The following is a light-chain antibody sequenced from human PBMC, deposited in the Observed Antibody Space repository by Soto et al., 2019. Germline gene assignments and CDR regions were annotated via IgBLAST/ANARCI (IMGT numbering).Light chain of an antibody. CDR3: QQYGSSPET. CDR2: GAS. Sequence: EIVLTQSPGTLSLSPGERATLSCRASQSVSSSYLAWYQQKPGQAPRLLIYGASSRATGIPDRFSGSGSGTDFTLTISRLEPEEFAVYYCQQYGSSPETFGQGNKVEIK. CDR1: QSVSSSY. V-gene: IGKV3-20*01. J-gene: IGKJ1*01.